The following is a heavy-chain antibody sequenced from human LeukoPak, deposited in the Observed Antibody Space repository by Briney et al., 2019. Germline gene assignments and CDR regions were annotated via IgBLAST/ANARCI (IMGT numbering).Heavy chain of an antibody. J-gene: IGHJ4*02. Sequence: GRSLRLSCAASVFTFRNYAIHWVRQAPGKGLEWVAFISYDGSNKYYADSVKGRFTISRDNSKNTLFLQMNSLRVEDTAIYYCARDSGWSSYYFDYWGQGTLVTVSS. V-gene: IGHV3-30-3*01. CDR1: VFTFRNYA. D-gene: IGHD6-19*01. CDR3: ARDSGWSSYYFDY. CDR2: ISYDGSNK.